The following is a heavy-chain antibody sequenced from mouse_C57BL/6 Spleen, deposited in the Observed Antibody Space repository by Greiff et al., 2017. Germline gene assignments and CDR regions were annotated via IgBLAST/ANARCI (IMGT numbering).Heavy chain of an antibody. D-gene: IGHD4-1*01. CDR3: ARNWDVDY. CDR1: GYAFSSSW. J-gene: IGHJ2*01. Sequence: QVQLQQSGPELVKPGASVTISCKASGYAFSSSWMNWVKQRPGKGLEWIGRIYPGDGDTNYNGKFKGKATLTADKSSSTAYMQLSSLTSEDSAVYFCARNWDVDYWGQGTTLTVSS. CDR2: IYPGDGDT. V-gene: IGHV1-82*01.